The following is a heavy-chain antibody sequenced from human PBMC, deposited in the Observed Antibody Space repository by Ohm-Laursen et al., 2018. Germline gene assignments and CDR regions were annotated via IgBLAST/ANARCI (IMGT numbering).Heavy chain of an antibody. CDR2: ISADNDSR. CDR1: GYTFTTYG. Sequence: ASVKVSCKVSGYTFTTYGISWVRQAPGQGLEWLGWISADNDSRSYLQKFQGRVTMTTDTSTSTAYMELRSLRSDDTAVYYCASILGYCDTSTCYNAFDLWGQGTMVTVSS. CDR3: ASILGYCDTSTCYNAFDL. D-gene: IGHD2-2*02. J-gene: IGHJ3*01. V-gene: IGHV1-18*01.